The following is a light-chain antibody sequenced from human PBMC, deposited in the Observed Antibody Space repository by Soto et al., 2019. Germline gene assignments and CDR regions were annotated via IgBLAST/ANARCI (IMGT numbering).Light chain of an antibody. J-gene: IGKJ5*01. CDR3: EHLDSYST. V-gene: IGKV1-9*01. Sequence: DIQLTQSPSFLSASVGDRVTITCRASQGISSYLAWYQQKPGKAPKLLIYAASTLQSGVPSRFSGSGSGTEFALTISSLQHEDFATYYCEHLDSYSTFGHGTRLEIK. CDR1: QGISSY. CDR2: AAS.